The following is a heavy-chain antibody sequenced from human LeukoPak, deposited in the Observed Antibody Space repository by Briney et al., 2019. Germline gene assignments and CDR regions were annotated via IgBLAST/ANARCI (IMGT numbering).Heavy chain of an antibody. V-gene: IGHV3-23*01. J-gene: IGHJ3*02. CDR3: AKDGLWFGESTDAFDI. Sequence: PGGSLRLSCAASGFTFNIYAMSWVRQAPGKGLEWVSAISGSGGSTYYADSVKGRFTISRDNSKNTLYLQMNSLRAEDTAVYYCAKDGLWFGESTDAFDIWGQGTMVTVSS. D-gene: IGHD3-10*01. CDR1: GFTFNIYA. CDR2: ISGSGGST.